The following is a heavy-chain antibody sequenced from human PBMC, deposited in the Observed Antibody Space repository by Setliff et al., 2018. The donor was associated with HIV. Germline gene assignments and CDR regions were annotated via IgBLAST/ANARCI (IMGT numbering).Heavy chain of an antibody. D-gene: IGHD2-21*02. CDR2: IYYRGNT. V-gene: IGHV4-39*01. CDR1: GGSIRSSSYY. CDR3: ARHYGAVKSVVTVVAKYFPH. J-gene: IGHJ1*01. Sequence: PSETLSLTCNVSGGSIRSSSYYWGWIRQPPGKGLEWIGSIYYRGNTYYNPSLKSRVTISVDTSKYQFSLKLTSVTAADTAMYYCARHYGAVKSVVTVVAKYFPHWGQGTLVTVSS.